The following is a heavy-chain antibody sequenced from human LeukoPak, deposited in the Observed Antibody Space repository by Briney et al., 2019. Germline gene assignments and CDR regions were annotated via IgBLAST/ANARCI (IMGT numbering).Heavy chain of an antibody. Sequence: GGSLRLSCAASGFTFSNYAMHWVRQAPGKGLEWVAVISYDGNNKYYADSVKGRFTISRDNSKNTLYLQMNSLRGEDTPVYYCARDHDYGGNPFDYWGQGTLVTVSS. J-gene: IGHJ4*02. CDR3: ARDHDYGGNPFDY. CDR2: ISYDGNNK. D-gene: IGHD4-23*01. CDR1: GFTFSNYA. V-gene: IGHV3-30-3*01.